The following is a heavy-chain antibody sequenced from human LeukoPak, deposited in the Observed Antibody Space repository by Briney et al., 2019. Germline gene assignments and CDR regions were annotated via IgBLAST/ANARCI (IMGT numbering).Heavy chain of an antibody. CDR3: ARGFGYSSSPFGY. D-gene: IGHD6-19*01. J-gene: IGHJ4*02. CDR1: GGSFSGYY. CDR2: INHSGST. Sequence: PSETLSLTCAVYGGSFSGYYWSWIRQPPGKGLEWIGEINHSGSTNYNPSLKSRVTISVDTSKNQFSLKLSSVTAADTAVYYCARGFGYSSSPFGYWGQGTLVTVSS. V-gene: IGHV4-34*01.